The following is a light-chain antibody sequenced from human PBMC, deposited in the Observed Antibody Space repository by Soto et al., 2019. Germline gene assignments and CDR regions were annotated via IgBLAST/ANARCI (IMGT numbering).Light chain of an antibody. CDR3: MQALQTPLT. Sequence: DIVMTQSPLSLPVTPGEPASISCRSSQSLLHSDGYNYLDWFLQRPGQSPQLLIYLGSSRASGVPDRLSCSGSGTYFTLKISRVEAEDVGVYYCMQALQTPLTFGGAIKVDIK. CDR1: QSLLHSDGYNY. CDR2: LGS. J-gene: IGKJ4*01. V-gene: IGKV2-28*01.